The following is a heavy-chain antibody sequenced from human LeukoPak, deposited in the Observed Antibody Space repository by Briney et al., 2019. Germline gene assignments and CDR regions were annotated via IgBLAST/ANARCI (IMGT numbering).Heavy chain of an antibody. D-gene: IGHD1-1*01. CDR3: AADDYDAFDI. V-gene: IGHV3-48*01. Sequence: PGGSLRLSCAACGFTFSSYSMNWVRQAPGKGLEWVSNISSSSSIIYYADSVKGRFTISRDNAKNSLYLQMNSLRAEDTAIYYCAADDYDAFDIWGQGTMVTVSS. CDR1: GFTFSSYS. CDR2: ISSSSSII. J-gene: IGHJ3*02.